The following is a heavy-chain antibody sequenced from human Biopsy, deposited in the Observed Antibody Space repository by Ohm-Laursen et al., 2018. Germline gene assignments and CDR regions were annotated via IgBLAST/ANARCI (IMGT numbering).Heavy chain of an antibody. CDR2: INTENGNT. CDR1: GYTFTSYG. J-gene: IGHJ6*02. Sequence: EASVKVSCKASGYTFTSYGISWVRQAPGQGLEWMGWINTENGNTIYAQNLQGRVTMTADTSTSTAYMEVTSLRFDDTAVYYCARAKLEPVYYYYGMDVWGQGTTVTVSS. V-gene: IGHV1-18*01. D-gene: IGHD1-1*01. CDR3: ARAKLEPVYYYYGMDV.